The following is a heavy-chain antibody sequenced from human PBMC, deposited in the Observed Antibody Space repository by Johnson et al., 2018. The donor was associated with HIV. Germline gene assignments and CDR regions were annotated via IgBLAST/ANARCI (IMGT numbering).Heavy chain of an antibody. V-gene: IGHV3-20*04. CDR3: ARQHNYDSSGQGGGLDI. J-gene: IGHJ3*02. CDR2: IYWNGGRQ. CDR1: GFTFDDYG. D-gene: IGHD3-22*01. Sequence: VLLLESGGAVVRPGGSLRLSCAASGFTFDDYGMSWVRQAPGKGLEWVSGIYWNGGRQAYVDSVKGRFTISRDNAKNSLYMEMNSLRAEDTALYYCARQHNYDSSGQGGGLDIWGQGTMVTVSS.